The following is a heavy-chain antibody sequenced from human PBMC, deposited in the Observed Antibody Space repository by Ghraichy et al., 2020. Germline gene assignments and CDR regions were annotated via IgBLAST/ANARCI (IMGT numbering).Heavy chain of an antibody. V-gene: IGHV1-69*13. D-gene: IGHD4-11*01. CDR1: GGTFSSYA. CDR2: IIPIFGTA. Sequence: SVKVSCKASGGTFSSYAISWVRQAPGQGLEWMGGIIPIFGTANYAQKFQGRVTITADESTSTAYMELSSLRSEDTAVYYCARATRADSNWFDPWGQGTLVTVSS. CDR3: ARATRADSNWFDP. J-gene: IGHJ5*02.